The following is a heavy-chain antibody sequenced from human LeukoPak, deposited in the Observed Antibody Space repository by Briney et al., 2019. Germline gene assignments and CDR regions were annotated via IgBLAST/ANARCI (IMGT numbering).Heavy chain of an antibody. J-gene: IGHJ4*02. CDR3: ARHAYGDYLFDY. CDR1: GLAFSGYW. CDR2: MKEDGSEK. D-gene: IGHD4-17*01. V-gene: IGHV3-7*05. Sequence: GGSLRLSCVVSGLAFSGYWMSCVRQAPGKGMEWVDNMKEDGSEKYYVDSVKGRFTISRDNAKKSLYLKMNSLRAEDTGVYFCARHAYGDYLFDYWGQGTLVTVSS.